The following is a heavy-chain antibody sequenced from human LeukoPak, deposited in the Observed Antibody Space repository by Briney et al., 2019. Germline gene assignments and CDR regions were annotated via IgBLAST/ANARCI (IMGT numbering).Heavy chain of an antibody. J-gene: IGHJ4*02. V-gene: IGHV4-39*01. CDR2: IYYSGST. Sequence: PSETLSLTCTVSGGSISSSSYYWGWIRQPPGKGLEWIGSIYYSGSTYYNPSLKSRVTISVDTSKNQFSLKLSSVTAADTAVYYCARGDPYYYDSSGPQPLDYWAREPWSPSPQ. D-gene: IGHD3-22*01. CDR3: ARGDPYYYDSSGPQPLDY. CDR1: GGSISSSSYY.